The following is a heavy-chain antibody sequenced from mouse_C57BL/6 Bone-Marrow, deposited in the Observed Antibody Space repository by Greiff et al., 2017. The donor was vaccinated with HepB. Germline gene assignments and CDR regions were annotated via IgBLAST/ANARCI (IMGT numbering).Heavy chain of an antibody. D-gene: IGHD1-1*01. CDR1: GYTFTSYT. CDR2: INPSSGYT. Sequence: VQLQQSGAELARPGASVKMSCKASGYTFTSYTMHWVKKRPGQGLEWIGYINPSSGYTKYNQKFKDKATLTADKSSSTAYIQLSSLTSEDSAVYYCARRYYAYYIDYWGQGTTLTVSS. CDR3: ARRYYAYYIDY. V-gene: IGHV1-4*01. J-gene: IGHJ2*01.